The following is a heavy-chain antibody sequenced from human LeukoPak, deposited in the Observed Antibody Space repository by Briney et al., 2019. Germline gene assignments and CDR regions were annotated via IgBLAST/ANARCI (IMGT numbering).Heavy chain of an antibody. V-gene: IGHV4-34*01. CDR3: ARHWGTSIAAAGTYYFDY. J-gene: IGHJ4*02. CDR1: GGSFSGYY. CDR2: INHSGST. Sequence: SETLSLTCAVYGGSFSGYYRSWIRQPPGKGQEWIGEINHSGSTNYNPSLKSRVTISVDTSKNQFSLKLSSVTAADTAVYYCARHWGTSIAAAGTYYFDYWGQGTPVTVSS. D-gene: IGHD6-13*01.